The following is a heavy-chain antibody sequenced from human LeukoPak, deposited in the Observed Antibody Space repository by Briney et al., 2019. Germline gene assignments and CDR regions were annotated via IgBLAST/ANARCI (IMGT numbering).Heavy chain of an antibody. V-gene: IGHV3-23*01. Sequence: GGSLRLSCAASGFTFSTFAMIWVRQPPGKGLEWVSSIFPSGGEIHYADSVRGRFTISRDNSKSTLSLQMNSLRAEDTAVYYCAKDQGDILTGFDYWGQGTLVTVSS. J-gene: IGHJ4*02. D-gene: IGHD3-9*01. CDR3: AKDQGDILTGFDY. CDR2: IFPSGGEI. CDR1: GFTFSTFA.